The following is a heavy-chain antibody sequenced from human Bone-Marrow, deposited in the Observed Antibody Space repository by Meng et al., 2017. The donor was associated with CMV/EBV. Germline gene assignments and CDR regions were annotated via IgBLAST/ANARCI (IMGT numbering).Heavy chain of an antibody. V-gene: IGHV4-39*07. Sequence: ESLKISCTVSGGSISSSSYYWDWIRQPPGKGLEWIGSIYYSGSTYYNPSLKSRVTISVDTSENQFSLKLSSVTAADTAVYYCARDAPGDRPFDSVVVPATIPKTSRKFAPWGQGNLVHVAS. CDR3: ARDAPGDRPFDSVVVPATIPKTSRKFAP. J-gene: IGHJ5*02. CDR2: IYYSGST. CDR1: GGSISSSSYY. D-gene: IGHD2-2*02.